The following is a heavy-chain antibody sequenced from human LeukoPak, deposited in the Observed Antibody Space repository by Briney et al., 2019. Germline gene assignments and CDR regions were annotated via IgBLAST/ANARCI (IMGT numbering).Heavy chain of an antibody. V-gene: IGHV3-23*01. CDR2: ISGSGGST. CDR3: AKDLIAYCGGDCYPAEYAFDI. CDR1: GFTFSSYA. D-gene: IGHD2-21*02. J-gene: IGHJ3*02. Sequence: GGSLRLSCAASGFTFSSYAMSWVRQAPGKGLEWVSAISGSGGSTYYADSVKGRFTISRDNSKNTLYLQMNSLRAEDTAVYYCAKDLIAYCGGDCYPAEYAFDIRGQGTMVTVSS.